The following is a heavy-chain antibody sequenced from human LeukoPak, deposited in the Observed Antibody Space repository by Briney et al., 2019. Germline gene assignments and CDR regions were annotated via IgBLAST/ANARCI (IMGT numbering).Heavy chain of an antibody. CDR3: AKVSTYDFWSGYNFDY. V-gene: IGHV3-23*01. CDR1: GFTFSNAW. J-gene: IGHJ4*02. Sequence: GGSLRLSCAASGFTFSNAWMSWVRQAPGKGLEWVSAISGSGGSTYYADSVKGRFTISRDNSKNTLYLQMNSLRAEDTAVYYCAKVSTYDFWSGYNFDYWGQGTLVTVSS. D-gene: IGHD3-3*01. CDR2: ISGSGGST.